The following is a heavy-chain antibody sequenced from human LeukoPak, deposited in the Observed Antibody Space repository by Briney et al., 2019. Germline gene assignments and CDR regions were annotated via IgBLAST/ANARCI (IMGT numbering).Heavy chain of an antibody. CDR3: ARRIAARPGARYFGY. CDR2: INHSGST. D-gene: IGHD6-6*01. V-gene: IGHV4-34*01. J-gene: IGHJ4*02. Sequence: SETLSLTCDVYGGSFSGYYWSWIRQPPGKGLEWIGEINHSGSTNYNPSLKSRVTISVDTSKNQFSLKLSSVTAADTAVYYCARRIAARPGARYFGYWGQGTLVTVSS. CDR1: GGSFSGYY.